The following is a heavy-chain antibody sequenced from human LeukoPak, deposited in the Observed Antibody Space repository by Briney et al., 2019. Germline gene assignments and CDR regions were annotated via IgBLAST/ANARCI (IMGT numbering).Heavy chain of an antibody. J-gene: IGHJ4*02. CDR1: GYTFSDYY. D-gene: IGHD2/OR15-2a*01. CDR3: ARDGVSVMPEFDF. CDR2: IYSKDGVT. Sequence: ASVKVSCKASGYTFSDYYIYWLRQAPGQGLERMGWIYSKDGVTKYAEIFEGRVTMTRDTSIDTVYMELRGLTSDDTAVFYCARDGVSVMPEFDFWGQGTLVTVSS. V-gene: IGHV1-2*02.